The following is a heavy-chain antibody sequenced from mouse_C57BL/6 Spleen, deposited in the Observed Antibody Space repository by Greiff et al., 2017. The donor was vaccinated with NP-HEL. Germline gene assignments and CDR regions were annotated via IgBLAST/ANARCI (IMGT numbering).Heavy chain of an antibody. CDR2: INPNNGGT. V-gene: IGHV1-18*01. CDR3: ARLLGIYYGSSYGYYAMDY. J-gene: IGHJ4*01. D-gene: IGHD1-1*01. Sequence: EVKLVESGPELVKPGASVKIPCKASGYTFTDYNMDWVKQSHGKSLEWIGDINPNNGGTIYNQKFKGKATLTVDKSSSTAYMELRSLTSEDTAVYYCARLLGIYYGSSYGYYAMDYWGQGTSVTVSS. CDR1: GYTFTDYN.